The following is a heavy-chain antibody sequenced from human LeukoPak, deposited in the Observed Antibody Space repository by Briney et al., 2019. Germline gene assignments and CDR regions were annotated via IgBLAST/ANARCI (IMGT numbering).Heavy chain of an antibody. D-gene: IGHD1-26*01. J-gene: IGHJ6*02. V-gene: IGHV3-53*01. CDR2: IYTGGST. CDR1: GFNVSSNY. Sequence: GSLRLSCAASGFNVSSNYMNWIRQAPGKGLEWVSVIYTGGSTNYADSVKGRFTISRDNSQNTVYLQMSGLRAEDTAVYYCAREPWGAMGAAWGMDVWGQGTTVTVSS. CDR3: AREPWGAMGAAWGMDV.